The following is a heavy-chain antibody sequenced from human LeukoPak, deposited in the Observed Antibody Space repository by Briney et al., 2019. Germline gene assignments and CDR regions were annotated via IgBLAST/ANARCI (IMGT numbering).Heavy chain of an antibody. CDR3: TTYGSGRKFDY. CDR1: GFTFSTAW. D-gene: IGHD3-10*01. V-gene: IGHV3-15*01. Sequence: GGSLRLSCAASGFTFSTAWMSWVRQAPGKGLEWVGRIKSKTDGGTTDYAAPVKGRFTISRDDSKNTLYLQMNSLKSEDTAVYYCTTYGSGRKFDYWGQGILVTVSS. CDR2: IKSKTDGGTT. J-gene: IGHJ4*02.